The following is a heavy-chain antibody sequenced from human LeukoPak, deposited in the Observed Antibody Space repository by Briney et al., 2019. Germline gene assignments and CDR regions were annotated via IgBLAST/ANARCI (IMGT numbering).Heavy chain of an antibody. CDR3: ARGPYPGDYYFDY. Sequence: SVKVSCKASGGTFSSYAISWVRQAPGQGLEWMGGIIPIFGTANYAQKFQGRVTITADESTSTAYMELSSLRSEDTAVYYCARGPYPGDYYFDYWGQGTLVTVSS. CDR2: IIPIFGTA. D-gene: IGHD7-27*01. V-gene: IGHV1-69*13. CDR1: GGTFSSYA. J-gene: IGHJ4*02.